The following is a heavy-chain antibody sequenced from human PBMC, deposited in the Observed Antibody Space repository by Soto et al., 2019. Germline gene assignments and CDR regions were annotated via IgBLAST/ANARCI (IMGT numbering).Heavy chain of an antibody. V-gene: IGHV3-23*01. CDR1: GFTFNTYA. CDR3: AKLGSSAWSPHYYFDY. D-gene: IGHD3-10*01. J-gene: IGHJ4*02. Sequence: HPGGSLRLSCAASGFTFNTYAMGWVRQAPGKGLEWVSAITGSGSDTYYLDSVKGRFTISRDNSKNTLFLQMNSLRAEDTAIYYCAKLGSSAWSPHYYFDYWGQGTLVTVSS. CDR2: ITGSGSDT.